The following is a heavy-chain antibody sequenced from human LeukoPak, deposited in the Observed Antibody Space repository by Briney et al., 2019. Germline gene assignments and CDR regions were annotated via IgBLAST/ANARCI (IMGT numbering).Heavy chain of an antibody. CDR2: ISTYNGNT. V-gene: IGHV1-18*01. Sequence: PVASVKVSCKASGYTFTTYGISWVRQAPGQGLEWMGWISTYNGNTNYAQNLQGRVTMTTDTSTSTAHMELRSLRSDDTAVYYCARDLGRRCSGGSCNYYSNYMDVWGKGTTVTISS. CDR1: GYTFTTYG. J-gene: IGHJ6*03. CDR3: ARDLGRRCSGGSCNYYSNYMDV. D-gene: IGHD2-15*01.